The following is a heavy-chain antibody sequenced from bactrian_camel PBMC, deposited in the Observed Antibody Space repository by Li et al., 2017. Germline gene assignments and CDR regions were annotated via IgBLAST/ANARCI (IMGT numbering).Heavy chain of an antibody. D-gene: IGHD5*01. J-gene: IGHJ6*01. CDR3: AQSMSWVLGADFEY. Sequence: VQLVESGGGSVQAGGSLRLSCATSANTYSSNCLAWFRQAPGKEREVVATIYTGTVTTYYADSAKGRFTISQDNAKNTLYLQLDSLKNEDTAMYYCAQSMSWVLGADFEYWGQGTQVTVS. V-gene: IGHV3S54*01. CDR2: IYTGTVTT. CDR1: ANTYSSNC.